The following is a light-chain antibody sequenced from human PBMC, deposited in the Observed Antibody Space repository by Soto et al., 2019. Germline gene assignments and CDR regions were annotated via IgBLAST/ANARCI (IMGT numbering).Light chain of an antibody. Sequence: DIVFTQSPGTLSFAPVERATLSCRASQSVTSSYLAWYQQKSGQPPRLLIYGASSRASGIPDRFSGSGSGTDFTLTIRRLEPEDFAVYYCQQYGSSPWTFGQGTKVDIK. CDR1: QSVTSSY. CDR3: QQYGSSPWT. CDR2: GAS. V-gene: IGKV3-20*01. J-gene: IGKJ1*01.